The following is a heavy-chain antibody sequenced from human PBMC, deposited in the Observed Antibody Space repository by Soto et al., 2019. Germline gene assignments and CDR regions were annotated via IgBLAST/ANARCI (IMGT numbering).Heavy chain of an antibody. Sequence: QAQLVQSGGEVKRAGASVKVSCKASGYTFNKYGFNWVRQAPGQGGEWMGRISAFNDYTNLAQKFQGRITLTTDASTNTAYMELQIRRSDDTAMYYCARGRGVVIPAGTPDAFDVWGQGTMVTVSS. CDR1: GYTFNKYG. CDR2: ISAFNDYT. D-gene: IGHD6-13*01. CDR3: ARGRGVVIPAGTPDAFDV. J-gene: IGHJ3*01. V-gene: IGHV1-18*01.